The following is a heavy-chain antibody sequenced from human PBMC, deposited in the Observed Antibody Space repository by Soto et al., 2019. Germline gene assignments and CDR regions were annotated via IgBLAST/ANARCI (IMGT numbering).Heavy chain of an antibody. V-gene: IGHV1-3*01. J-gene: IGHJ5*02. CDR3: ARFVLRGLILNSSFDP. D-gene: IGHD3-10*01. CDR1: GYTFSSYT. CDR2: INAGNGDA. Sequence: ASVKVSCKASGYTFSSYTLHWVRQAPGQRLECMGWINAGNGDAKYSQKFQGRVTITRDTSANSAYMELSSLRSEDTAVYYCARFVLRGLILNSSFDPWG.